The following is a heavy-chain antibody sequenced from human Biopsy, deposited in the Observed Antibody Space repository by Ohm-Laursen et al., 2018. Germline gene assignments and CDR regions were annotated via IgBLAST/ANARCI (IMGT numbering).Heavy chain of an antibody. V-gene: IGHV4-59*08. D-gene: IGHD2-15*01. Sequence: SQTLSLTCAVSGGSISSFYWTWIRQPPGKGPEWIGDISDSGSTDYKPSLKSRVIISVDTPKNRFSLNLSSVTAADTAVYYCARRGSGGRSFDHWGQGTLVTVSS. CDR3: ARRGSGGRSFDH. CDR2: ISDSGST. J-gene: IGHJ4*02. CDR1: GGSISSFY.